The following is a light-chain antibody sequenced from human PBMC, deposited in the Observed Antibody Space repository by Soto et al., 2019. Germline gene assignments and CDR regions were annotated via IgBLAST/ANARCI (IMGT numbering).Light chain of an antibody. CDR2: DAS. CDR1: QRVSSY. J-gene: IGKJ4*01. V-gene: IGKV3-11*01. CDR3: QQRSNWLT. Sequence: EIVLTQSPATLSLSPGERATLSCRASQRVSSYLAWYQQKPGQAPRLLIYDASNRATGIPARFSGSGSGTDFTLTISSREPEDFAVYYCQQRSNWLTFGGGTKVEIK.